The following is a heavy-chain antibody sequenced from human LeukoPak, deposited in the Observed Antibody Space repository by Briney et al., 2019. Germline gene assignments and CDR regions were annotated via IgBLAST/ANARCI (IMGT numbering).Heavy chain of an antibody. V-gene: IGHV1-69*13. CDR2: IIPIFGTA. Sequence: ASVKVSCKASGGTFSSYAISWVRQAPGQGLEWMGEIIPIFGTANYAQKFQGRVTITADESTSTAYMELSSLRSEDTAVYYCARVEGSYPPRGFYNWFDPWGQGTLVTVSS. CDR3: ARVEGSYPPRGFYNWFDP. D-gene: IGHD1-26*01. J-gene: IGHJ5*02. CDR1: GGTFSSYA.